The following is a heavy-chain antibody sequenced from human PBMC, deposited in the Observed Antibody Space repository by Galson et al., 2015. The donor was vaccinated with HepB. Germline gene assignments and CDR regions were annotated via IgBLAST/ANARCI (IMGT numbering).Heavy chain of an antibody. CDR3: ARERDVFDDILTGYPDAFDI. V-gene: IGHV3-11*01. CDR1: GFTFSDYY. J-gene: IGHJ3*02. D-gene: IGHD3-9*01. CDR2: ISSSGSTI. Sequence: SLRLSCAASGFTFSDYYMSWIRQAPGKGLEWVSYISSSGSTIYYADSVKGRFTISRDNAKNSLYLQMNSLRAEDTAVYYCARERDVFDDILTGYPDAFDIWGQGTMVTVSS.